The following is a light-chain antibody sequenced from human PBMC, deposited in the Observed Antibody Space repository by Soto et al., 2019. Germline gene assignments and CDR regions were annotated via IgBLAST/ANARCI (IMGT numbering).Light chain of an antibody. J-gene: IGLJ2*01. V-gene: IGLV2-14*01. CDR1: SSDVGNYNY. CDR2: EVS. Sequence: QSALTQPASMSGSPGQSITISCSGTSSDVGNYNYVSWYQQHPGKAPKVLIYEVSNRPPGVSNRFSGSKSGNTASLTISGLQAEDEADYFCSSYTSSSTLLVFGGGTKLTVL. CDR3: SSYTSSSTLLV.